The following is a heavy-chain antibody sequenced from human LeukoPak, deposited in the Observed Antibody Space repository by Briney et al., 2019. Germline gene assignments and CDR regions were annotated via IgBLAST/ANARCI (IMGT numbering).Heavy chain of an antibody. Sequence: SETLSLTCAVSGYSISSGYYWGWIRQPPGKGLEWIGSIYHSGSTYYNPCLKSRVTISVDTSKNQFSLKLSSVTAADTAVYYCARDPYYYAVNDAFDIWGQGTMVTVSS. V-gene: IGHV4-38-2*01. CDR1: GYSISSGYY. J-gene: IGHJ3*02. D-gene: IGHD3-10*01. CDR3: ARDPYYYAVNDAFDI. CDR2: IYHSGST.